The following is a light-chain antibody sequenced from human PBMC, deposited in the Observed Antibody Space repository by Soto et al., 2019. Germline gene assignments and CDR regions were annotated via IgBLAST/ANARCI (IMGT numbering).Light chain of an antibody. Sequence: QSALTQPASVSGSPGQSITISCTGTSRDIGFFNYVSWYQQFPGNAPKLIIFEVTNRPSGVSNRFSGSKSGNTASLTISGLQAEDEADYYCSSYTSSSTYVFGTGTKVTVL. CDR2: EVT. V-gene: IGLV2-14*01. J-gene: IGLJ1*01. CDR3: SSYTSSSTYV. CDR1: SRDIGFFNY.